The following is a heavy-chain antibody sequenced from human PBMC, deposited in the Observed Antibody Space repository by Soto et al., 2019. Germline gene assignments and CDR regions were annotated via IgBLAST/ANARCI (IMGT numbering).Heavy chain of an antibody. D-gene: IGHD3-22*01. J-gene: IGHJ6*02. CDR1: GGSISSGDYY. Sequence: SETLSLTCTVSGGSISSGDYYWSWIRQPPGKGLEWIGYIYYSGSTYYNPSLKSRVTISVDTSKNQFSLKLSSVTAADTAVYYCARAKGHDYDSSGYYRRGYYYGMDVWGQGTTVTVSS. CDR2: IYYSGST. CDR3: ARAKGHDYDSSGYYRRGYYYGMDV. V-gene: IGHV4-30-4*02.